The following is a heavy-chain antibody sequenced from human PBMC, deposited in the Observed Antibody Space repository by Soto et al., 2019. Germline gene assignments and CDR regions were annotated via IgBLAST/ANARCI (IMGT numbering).Heavy chain of an antibody. J-gene: IGHJ5*02. CDR3: ARDGDPQSAFWSGPLGGGRFDP. CDR1: GGTFGNSA. V-gene: IGHV1-69*12. CDR2: IVPMFGTA. D-gene: IGHD3-3*01. Sequence: QVQLVQSGAEVKKPGSSVNVSCKTSGGTFGNSAVTWVRQAPGQGLEWLGGIVPMFGTANYAQKFQGRVTIPADESTITAYMELNSLNTDDTAVYYCARDGDPQSAFWSGPLGGGRFDPWGQGTLVTVSS.